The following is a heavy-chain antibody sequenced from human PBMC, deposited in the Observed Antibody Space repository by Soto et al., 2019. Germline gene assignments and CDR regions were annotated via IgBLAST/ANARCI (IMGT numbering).Heavy chain of an antibody. Sequence: EVQLLESGGGLVQPGGSLRLSWAASGFTFSSYAMSWVRQAPGRGLGWVPAISGSGGSTYYADSVKGRFTISRDNSKNTLYLQMNSLRAEDTAVYYCAKQHGSGSYYYGMDVWGQGTTVTVSS. CDR2: ISGSGGST. CDR1: GFTFSSYA. J-gene: IGHJ6*02. D-gene: IGHD3-10*01. CDR3: AKQHGSGSYYYGMDV. V-gene: IGHV3-23*01.